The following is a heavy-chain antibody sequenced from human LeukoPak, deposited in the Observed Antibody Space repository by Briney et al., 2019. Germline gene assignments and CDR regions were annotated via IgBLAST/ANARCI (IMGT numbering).Heavy chain of an antibody. CDR2: MSPNSGNA. D-gene: IGHD2-8*02. V-gene: IGHV1-8*01. CDR1: GYTFTTYD. CDR3: ARGKGVATTGILGY. Sequence: ASVKVSCKASGYTFTTYDINWGRLAPGQGLDWMGWMSPNSGNAGYAQKFQGRVTMTRHTSKDTAYLELTSLRFEDTATYYCARGKGVATTGILGYWGQGTLVTGSS. J-gene: IGHJ4*02.